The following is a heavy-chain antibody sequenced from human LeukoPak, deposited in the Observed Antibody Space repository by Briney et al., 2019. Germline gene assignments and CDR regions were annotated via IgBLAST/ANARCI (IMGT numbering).Heavy chain of an antibody. CDR1: GFNFSSFE. Sequence: GGSLRLSCTASGFNFSSFEMNWVRQAPGKGLKWVAYISSSGDTISYADSVRGRFTVFRDNTKDSLHLQMNSLRGEDTAFYYCASYGSGNLWGQGTLVTVSS. CDR2: ISSSGDTI. D-gene: IGHD3-10*01. CDR3: ASYGSGNL. V-gene: IGHV3-48*03. J-gene: IGHJ5*02.